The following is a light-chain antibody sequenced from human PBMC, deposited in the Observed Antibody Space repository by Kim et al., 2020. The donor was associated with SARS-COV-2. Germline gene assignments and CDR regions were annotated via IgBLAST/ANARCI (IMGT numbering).Light chain of an antibody. CDR2: SND. CDR3: ASWNDGLGGPV. V-gene: IGLV1-44*01. CDR1: RSDIGSNT. Sequence: QSVLTQPPSVSGTPGQRVTISCSGGRSDIGSNTVNWYQQLTGKSPRVVIYSNDQRPSGVPGRFSGSRSGTSASLAISGLQSDDEADYFCASWNDGLGGPVFGGGTQLTVL. J-gene: IGLJ2*01.